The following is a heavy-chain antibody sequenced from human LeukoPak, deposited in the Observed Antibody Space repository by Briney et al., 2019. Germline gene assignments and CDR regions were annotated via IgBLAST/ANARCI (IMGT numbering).Heavy chain of an antibody. CDR2: IIPILGIA. V-gene: IGHV1-69*04. CDR3: ARGHYGDYWIDY. Sequence: ASVKVSCKASGGTFSSYAISWVRQAPGQGLEWMGRIIPILGIANYAQKFQGRVTMTRDTSTSTVYMELSSLRSEDTAVYYCARGHYGDYWIDYWGQGTLVTVSS. D-gene: IGHD4-17*01. J-gene: IGHJ4*02. CDR1: GGTFSSYA.